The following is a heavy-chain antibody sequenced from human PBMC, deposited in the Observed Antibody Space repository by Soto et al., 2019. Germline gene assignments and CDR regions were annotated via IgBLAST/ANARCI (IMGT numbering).Heavy chain of an antibody. J-gene: IGHJ4*02. CDR3: ARQPLGYCSGGSCGDY. CDR1: GGSISSSGYY. Sequence: QLQLQESGPGLVKPSETLSLTCTVSGGSISSSGYYWGWIRQPPGKGLEWIGSIYYSGSTYYNPSLKSRVTISVDTSKNQFSLRLSSVTAADTAVYYCARQPLGYCSGGSCGDYWGQGTLVTVSS. CDR2: IYYSGST. V-gene: IGHV4-39*01. D-gene: IGHD2-15*01.